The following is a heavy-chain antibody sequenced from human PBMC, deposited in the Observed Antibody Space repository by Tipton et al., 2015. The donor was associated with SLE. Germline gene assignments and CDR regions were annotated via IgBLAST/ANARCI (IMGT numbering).Heavy chain of an antibody. J-gene: IGHJ4*02. CDR1: GGSISSHY. CDR2: IYYSGST. V-gene: IGHV4-59*11. D-gene: IGHD3-22*01. CDR3: ERHVLVYYYDSSSYYYDS. Sequence: TLSLTCTVSGGSISSHYWSWIRQPPGKGLEWIGHIYYSGSTNYNPSLKSRVTISVDTSKNQFSLKMSSVTAADTGVYYCERHVLVYYYDSSSYYYDSWGQ.